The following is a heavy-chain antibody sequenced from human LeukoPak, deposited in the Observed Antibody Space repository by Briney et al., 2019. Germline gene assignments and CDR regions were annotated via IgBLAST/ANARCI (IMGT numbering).Heavy chain of an antibody. Sequence: EASVKVSCKASGYNFGIFGMSWVRQAPGQGLEGMGGISANNGNTKYAQKLQGRVTMTTDTSTSTAYMELRSLRSDDTAVYYCARVGVVVPSAWFDPWGQGTLVTVSS. CDR1: GYNFGIFG. J-gene: IGHJ5*02. V-gene: IGHV1-18*01. D-gene: IGHD2-2*01. CDR3: ARVGVVVPSAWFDP. CDR2: ISANNGNT.